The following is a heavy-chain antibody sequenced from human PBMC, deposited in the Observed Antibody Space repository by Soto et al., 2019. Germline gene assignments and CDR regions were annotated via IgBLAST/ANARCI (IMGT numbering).Heavy chain of an antibody. CDR1: GYTFTNHG. D-gene: IGHD3-16*01. Sequence: QVQLVQSGAEVKKPGASVKVSCKTSGYTFTNHGINWVRQAPGQGLEWMGWINPDNANVNYAQKLQGRVTMTTDTSTSTAYMDLRSLTSDDTAVYYCARDRVACIWGDAFDIWGQGTMVTVSS. CDR3: ARDRVACIWGDAFDI. CDR2: INPDNANV. V-gene: IGHV1-18*04. J-gene: IGHJ3*02.